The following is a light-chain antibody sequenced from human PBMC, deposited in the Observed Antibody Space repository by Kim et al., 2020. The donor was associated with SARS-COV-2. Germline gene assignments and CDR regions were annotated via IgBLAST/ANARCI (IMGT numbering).Light chain of an antibody. CDR2: GAS. J-gene: IGKJ1*01. Sequence: SPGDRITPSCRASQSISSDLACYQQKPGQAPRLLIYGASTRATDIPVRFSGSGSGTEFTLTISSLQSEDFAVYYCQQYHNWPPRTFGQGTKVDIK. V-gene: IGKV3-15*01. CDR1: QSISSD. CDR3: QQYHNWPPRT.